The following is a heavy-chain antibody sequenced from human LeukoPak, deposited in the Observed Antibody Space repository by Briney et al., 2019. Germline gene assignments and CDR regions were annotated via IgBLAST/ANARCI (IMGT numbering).Heavy chain of an antibody. D-gene: IGHD5-12*01. CDR3: ARLPGIVATIERYFDY. J-gene: IGHJ4*02. V-gene: IGHV5-51*01. Sequence: GESLKTSCKGSGYSFNSYWIGWGRQMPGEGLEGMGIIYPGDSDTRYSPSFQGQVTISADKSISTAYLQWSSLKASDTAMYYCARLPGIVATIERYFDYWGQGTLVTVSS. CDR1: GYSFNSYW. CDR2: IYPGDSDT.